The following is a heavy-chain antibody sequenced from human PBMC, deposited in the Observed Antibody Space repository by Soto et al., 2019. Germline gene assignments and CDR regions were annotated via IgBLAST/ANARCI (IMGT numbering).Heavy chain of an antibody. J-gene: IGHJ4*02. CDR3: ARTCRSGGSCYHEY. Sequence: SVKVSCTASGYTFSSFGINWVRQAPGQGLEWVGWVSVYNDDTKYAQNFQGRVSLTTDTSTSTTYMEVGSLRSDDTAVYYCARTCRSGGSCYHEYWGEGTLVTVSS. CDR1: GYTFSSFG. V-gene: IGHV1-18*01. D-gene: IGHD2-15*01. CDR2: VSVYNDDT.